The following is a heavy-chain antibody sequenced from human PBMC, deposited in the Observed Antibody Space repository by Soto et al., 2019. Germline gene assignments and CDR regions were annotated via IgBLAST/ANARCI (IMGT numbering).Heavy chain of an antibody. CDR1: GYTFIFYA. D-gene: IGHD3-16*01. V-gene: IGHV1-3*01. CDR2: INAGNGDT. CDR3: ARTKAFGEPLGDCSAP. Sequence: QVQLVQSGAEVKKPGASVMVSCKASGYTFIFYAIHWVRQAPGQRLEWMGWINAGNGDTKYSQKFQGRITITRDTSGGTVYRGLGSLRSEDTAGNYCARTKAFGEPLGDCSAPWGQGPWFPVSS. J-gene: IGHJ5*02.